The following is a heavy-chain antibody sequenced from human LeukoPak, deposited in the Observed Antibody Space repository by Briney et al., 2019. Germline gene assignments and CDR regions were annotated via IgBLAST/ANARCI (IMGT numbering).Heavy chain of an antibody. CDR3: ARAGGPPHYYYYYMDV. Sequence: GGSLRLSCVASGFAFSNHNMDWVRQAPGKGLEWVSIISSSGSTTFYADSVKGRFTISRDNAQNSLYLQMNSLRVDDTTIYCCARAGGPPHYYYYYMDVWGNGTTVTVSS. D-gene: IGHD2-15*01. V-gene: IGHV3-48*03. CDR1: GFAFSNHN. J-gene: IGHJ6*03. CDR2: ISSSGSTT.